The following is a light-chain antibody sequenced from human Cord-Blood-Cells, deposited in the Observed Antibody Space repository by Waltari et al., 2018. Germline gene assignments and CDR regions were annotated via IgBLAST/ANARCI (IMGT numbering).Light chain of an antibody. J-gene: IGLJ1*01. CDR3: SSYAGSNNV. Sequence: QSALTQPPSASGSPGQSVTISCTGTSSDVGGYNYVSWYQQHPGKAPKPMIYEVSKRPSGVPDRFSGSKSGNTASLTGSGLQAEDEADYYCSSYAGSNNVFGTGTKVTVL. CDR1: SSDVGGYNY. CDR2: EVS. V-gene: IGLV2-8*01.